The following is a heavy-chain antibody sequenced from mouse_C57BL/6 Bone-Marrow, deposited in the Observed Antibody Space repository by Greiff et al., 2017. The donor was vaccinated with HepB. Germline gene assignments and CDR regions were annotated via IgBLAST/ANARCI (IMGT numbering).Heavy chain of an antibody. J-gene: IGHJ4*01. D-gene: IGHD1-1*01. Sequence: VMLVESGPGLVAPSQRLSITCTVSGFSLTSYGVDWVRQPPGKGLEWLGVICGGGSTNYNSALMSRLSISKDNSKSQVFLKMNSLQTDDTAMYYCAKRGYGSNPHYAMDYWGQGTSVTVSS. CDR3: AKRGYGSNPHYAMDY. CDR2: ICGGGST. CDR1: GFSLTSYG. V-gene: IGHV2-9*01.